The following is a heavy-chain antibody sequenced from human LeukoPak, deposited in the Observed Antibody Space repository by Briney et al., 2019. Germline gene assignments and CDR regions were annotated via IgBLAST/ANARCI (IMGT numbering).Heavy chain of an antibody. V-gene: IGHV4-31*03. CDR1: GGSISSRGYC. Sequence: SETLSLTCTVSGGSISSRGYCWSWIRQHPGKGLEWIGYIYYSGSTYYNPSLKSRVTISVDTSKNQFSLKLSSVTAADTAVYYCARGGDEFDYWGQGTLVTVSS. CDR2: IYYSGST. J-gene: IGHJ4*02. D-gene: IGHD3-10*01. CDR3: ARGGDEFDY.